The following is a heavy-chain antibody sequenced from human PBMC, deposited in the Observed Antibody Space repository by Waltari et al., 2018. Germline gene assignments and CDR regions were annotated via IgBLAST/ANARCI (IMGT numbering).Heavy chain of an antibody. D-gene: IGHD2-2*01. V-gene: IGHV3-30*18. Sequence: QVQLVESGGGVVQPGRSLRLSCAASGFTFSSYGMHWVRQAPGKGLEWVAVISYDGTNKYQVDSGKGRFTISRDNSKNTLYLQMNSLRADDTAVYYCAKDPGYQQLYYWFDPWGQGTLVTVSS. CDR2: ISYDGTNK. CDR3: AKDPGYQQLYYWFDP. CDR1: GFTFSSYG. J-gene: IGHJ5*02.